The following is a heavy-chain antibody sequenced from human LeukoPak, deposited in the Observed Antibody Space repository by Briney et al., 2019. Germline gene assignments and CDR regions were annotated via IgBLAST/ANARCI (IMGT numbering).Heavy chain of an antibody. V-gene: IGHV1-69*01. CDR3: ASAYYDSSGYYYDFDY. D-gene: IGHD3-22*01. CDR1: GGTFSSYA. J-gene: IGHJ4*02. Sequence: SVKVSCKASGGTFSSYAISWVRQAPGQGLEWMGGIIPIFGTANYAQKFQGRVTITADESTSTAYMELSSLRSEDTAVYYCASAYYDSSGYYYDFDYWGQETLVTVSS. CDR2: IIPIFGTA.